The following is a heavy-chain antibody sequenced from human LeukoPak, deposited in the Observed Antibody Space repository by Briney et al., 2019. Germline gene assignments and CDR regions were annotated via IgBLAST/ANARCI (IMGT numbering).Heavy chain of an antibody. CDR2: IQSKTDGGTT. CDR3: ATLTVRGVINI. V-gene: IGHV3-15*01. J-gene: IGHJ4*02. D-gene: IGHD3-10*01. Sequence: GSLRLSCAASGFTFSNTWMNWVRQAPGKGLEWVGRIQSKTDGGTTEYDAPVKGRFTISRDDSKTMLYLQMNSLKTEDTAVYYCATLTVRGVINIWGQGTLVIVSS. CDR1: GFTFSNTW.